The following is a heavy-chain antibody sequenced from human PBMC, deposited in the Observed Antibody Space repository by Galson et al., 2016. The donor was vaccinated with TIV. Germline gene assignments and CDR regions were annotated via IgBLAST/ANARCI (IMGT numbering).Heavy chain of an antibody. Sequence: CAISGDSVSGNTAAWNWVRQSPSRGLEWLGRTYYTPKWNTDYAVSVKGRIIIRPDTSMNQVSLQLSSVIPDDTAVYYCSRGNWNYGMGGAMDVWGQGTLVTVSS. D-gene: IGHD1-7*01. J-gene: IGHJ4*02. V-gene: IGHV6-1*01. CDR2: TYYTPKWNT. CDR3: SRGNWNYGMGGAMDV. CDR1: GDSVSGNTAA.